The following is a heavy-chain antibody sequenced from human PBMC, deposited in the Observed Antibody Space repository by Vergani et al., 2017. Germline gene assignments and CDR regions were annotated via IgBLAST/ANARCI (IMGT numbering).Heavy chain of an antibody. J-gene: IGHJ5*02. Sequence: EVQLVQSGAEVKKPGESLRISCKGSGYIFTSYWISWVRQMPGKGLEWMGRIDPSDSYTNYSPSFQGHVTISADKSISTAYLQWSSLKASDTAMYYFARVGWSYDDISGYYYAPGGWFDPWGQGTLVTVSS. D-gene: IGHD3-22*01. CDR3: ARVGWSYDDISGYYYAPGGWFDP. V-gene: IGHV5-10-1*03. CDR1: GYIFTSYW. CDR2: IDPSDSYT.